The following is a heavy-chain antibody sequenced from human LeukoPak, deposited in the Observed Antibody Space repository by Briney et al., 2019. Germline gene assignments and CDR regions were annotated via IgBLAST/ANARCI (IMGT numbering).Heavy chain of an antibody. Sequence: GASVKVSRKASGYTFTSYAMHWVRQAPGQRLEWMGWINAGNGNTKYSQKFQGRVTITRDTSASTAYMELSSLRSEDTAVYYCARPSRWLQYLYFDYWGQGTLVTVSS. J-gene: IGHJ4*02. CDR3: ARPSRWLQYLYFDY. CDR2: INAGNGNT. V-gene: IGHV1-3*01. CDR1: GYTFTSYA. D-gene: IGHD5-24*01.